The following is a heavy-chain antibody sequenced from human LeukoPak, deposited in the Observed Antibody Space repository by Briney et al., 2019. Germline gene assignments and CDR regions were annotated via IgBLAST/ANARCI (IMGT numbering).Heavy chain of an antibody. Sequence: KASETLSLTCAVYGGSFSGYYWSWIRQPPGKGLEWIGEINHSGSTNYSPSLKSRVTISVDTSKNQFSLKLSSVTAADTAVYYCARGRRSGSLGYCSGGSCYKKVGLDYWGQGTLVTVSS. CDR3: ARGRRSGSLGYCSGGSCYKKVGLDY. CDR1: GGSFSGYY. V-gene: IGHV4-34*01. J-gene: IGHJ4*02. D-gene: IGHD2-15*01. CDR2: INHSGST.